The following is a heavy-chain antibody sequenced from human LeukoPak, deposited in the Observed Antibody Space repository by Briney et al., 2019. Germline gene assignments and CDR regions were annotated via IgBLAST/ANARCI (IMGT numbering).Heavy chain of an antibody. Sequence: GGSLRLSCAASGFTFSSYGMHWVRQAPGKGLDWVSYISTSSSTIYYADSVKGQFTISRDNAKNSLSLEMNSLRAEDTAVYYCARGFHYGLDVWGQGTTVTVSS. CDR1: GFTFSSYG. D-gene: IGHD3-10*01. V-gene: IGHV3-48*04. J-gene: IGHJ6*02. CDR3: ARGFHYGLDV. CDR2: ISTSSSTI.